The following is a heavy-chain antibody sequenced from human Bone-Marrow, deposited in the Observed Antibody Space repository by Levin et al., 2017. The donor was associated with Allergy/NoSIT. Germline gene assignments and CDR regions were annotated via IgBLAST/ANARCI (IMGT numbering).Heavy chain of an antibody. J-gene: IGHJ4*02. V-gene: IGHV4-34*01. CDR3: ARVGYCSGGSCYWRTY. D-gene: IGHD2-15*01. CDR2: INHSGST. Sequence: SETLSLTCAVYGGSFSGYYWSWIRQPPGKGLEWIGEINHSGSTNYNPSLKSRVTISVDTSKNQFSLKLSSVTAADTAVYYCARVGYCSGGSCYWRTYWGQGTLVTVSS. CDR1: GGSFSGYY.